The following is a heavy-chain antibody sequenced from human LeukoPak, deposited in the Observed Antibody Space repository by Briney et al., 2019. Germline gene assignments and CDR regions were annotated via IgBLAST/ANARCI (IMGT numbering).Heavy chain of an antibody. CDR3: AKSSSGWSGGSRYFDF. J-gene: IGHJ4*02. CDR1: GFTFNTYA. D-gene: IGHD6-19*01. Sequence: GGSLRLSCVASGFTFNTYAMNWVRQAPEKGLEWVSTISSSGGSTYYAGSVKGRFTISRDNSKNTLYLQMNSLRAEDTAVYYCAKSSSGWSGGSRYFDFWGQGTLVTVSS. CDR2: ISSSGGST. V-gene: IGHV3-23*01.